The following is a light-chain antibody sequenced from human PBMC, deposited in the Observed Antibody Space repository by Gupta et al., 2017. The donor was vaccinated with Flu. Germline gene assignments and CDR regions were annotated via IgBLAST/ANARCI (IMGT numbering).Light chain of an antibody. CDR1: SLRSYY. J-gene: IGLJ3*02. CDR2: GKN. Sequence: VSVALGQTVRITCQGDSLRSYYASWYQQKPGQAPVLVIYGKNNRPSGIPDRFSGSSSGNTASLTITGAQAEDEADYYCNSRDSSGNQVFGGGTKLTVL. V-gene: IGLV3-19*01. CDR3: NSRDSSGNQV.